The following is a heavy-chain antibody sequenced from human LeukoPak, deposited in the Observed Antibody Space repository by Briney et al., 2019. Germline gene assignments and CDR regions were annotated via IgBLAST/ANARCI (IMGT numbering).Heavy chain of an antibody. CDR1: GGSFSGYY. J-gene: IGHJ4*02. Sequence: PSETLSLTCAVYGGSFSGYYWSWIRQPPGKGLEWIGEINHSGSTNYNPSLKSRVTISVDTSKNQFSLKLSSVTAADTAVYYCARTASSGYYPDYWGQGTLVTVSS. CDR2: INHSGST. CDR3: ARTASSGYYPDY. D-gene: IGHD3-22*01. V-gene: IGHV4-34*01.